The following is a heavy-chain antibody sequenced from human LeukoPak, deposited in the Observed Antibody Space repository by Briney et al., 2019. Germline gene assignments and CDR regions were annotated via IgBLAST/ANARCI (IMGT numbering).Heavy chain of an antibody. CDR1: GFTFSDYY. CDR2: ISSSSSHT. Sequence: GGSLRLSCAASGFTFSDYYMSWFRQAPGKGLEWVSYISSSSSHTTYADSVKGRFTISRDNAKKSLYLQMNSLRAEDTAVYYCARARGDSRGYIPYYFDYWGQGTLVTVSS. J-gene: IGHJ4*02. D-gene: IGHD3-22*01. CDR3: ARARGDSRGYIPYYFDY. V-gene: IGHV3-11*05.